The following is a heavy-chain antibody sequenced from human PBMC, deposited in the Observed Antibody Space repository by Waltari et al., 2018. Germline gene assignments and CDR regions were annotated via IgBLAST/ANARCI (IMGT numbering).Heavy chain of an antibody. J-gene: IGHJ6*03. D-gene: IGHD6-13*01. V-gene: IGHV4-38-2*02. CDR2: IYHSGST. Sequence: QVQLQESGPGLVKPSETLSLTCAVSGYSISSGYYWGWIRQPPGKGLEWIGSIYHSGSTYYNPALKSRVTISVDTSKNQFSLKLSSVTAADTAVYYCAREGSIAAAVSGDYMDVWGKGTTVTVSS. CDR3: AREGSIAAAVSGDYMDV. CDR1: GYSISSGYY.